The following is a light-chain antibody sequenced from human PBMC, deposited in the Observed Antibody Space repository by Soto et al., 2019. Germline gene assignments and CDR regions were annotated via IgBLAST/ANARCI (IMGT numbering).Light chain of an antibody. CDR1: QSLIFDDGNTY. V-gene: IGKV2-30*01. Sequence: DVVMTQSPLSLPVPLGQPAAISCRSSQSLIFDDGNTYLSWFHQRPGQSPRRLIYTVSNRASGVPDRFSGSGSGTDFTLKISGLEDEDVGVYYCMQSTHWPWTLGPGTKVDIK. CDR3: MQSTHWPWT. J-gene: IGKJ1*01. CDR2: TVS.